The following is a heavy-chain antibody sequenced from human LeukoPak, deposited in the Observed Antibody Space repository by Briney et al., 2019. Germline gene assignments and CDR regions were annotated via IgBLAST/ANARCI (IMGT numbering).Heavy chain of an antibody. D-gene: IGHD3-22*01. V-gene: IGHV3-48*03. CDR3: ASGGGGYDDSSGYYPGY. CDR2: ISSSGSTI. J-gene: IGHJ4*02. CDR1: GFTFSSYE. Sequence: PGESLRLSCAASGFTFSSYEMNWVRQAPGKGLEWVSYISSSGSTIYYADSVKGRFTISRDNAKNSLYLQMNSLRAEDTAVYYCASGGGGYDDSSGYYPGYWGQGTLVTVSS.